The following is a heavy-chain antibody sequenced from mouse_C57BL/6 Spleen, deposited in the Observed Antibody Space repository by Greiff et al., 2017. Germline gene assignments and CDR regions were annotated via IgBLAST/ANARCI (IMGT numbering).Heavy chain of an antibody. Sequence: EVKLEESGGGLVKPGGSLKLSCAASGFTFSSYTMSWVRQTPEKRLEWVATISGGGGNTYYPDSVKGRFTISRDNAKNTLYLQMSSLRSEDTALYYCARHQGVYYGSSYWYFDVWGTGTTVTVSS. CDR3: ARHQGVYYGSSYWYFDV. D-gene: IGHD1-1*01. CDR1: GFTFSSYT. J-gene: IGHJ1*03. CDR2: ISGGGGNT. V-gene: IGHV5-9*01.